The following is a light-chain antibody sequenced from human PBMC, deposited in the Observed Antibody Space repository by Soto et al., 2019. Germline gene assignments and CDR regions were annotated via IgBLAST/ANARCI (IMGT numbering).Light chain of an antibody. CDR2: GAS. CDR3: QQYKKWPL. V-gene: IGKV3-15*01. Sequence: MMMTQTTATLSGSPGESITLSCRTSHSVNSHVAWYQQKPGQAPRLLLYGASTRATGIPVRFSGSGFGTEFTLTISSLQSEDFAVYYCQQYKKWPLFGQGTRLEIK. CDR1: HSVNSH. J-gene: IGKJ5*01.